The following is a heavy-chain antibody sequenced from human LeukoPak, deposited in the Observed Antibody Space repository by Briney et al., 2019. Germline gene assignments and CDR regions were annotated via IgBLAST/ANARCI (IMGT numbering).Heavy chain of an antibody. CDR2: FDPEDGET. CDR3: ATVIARRISMVRGVTLDY. J-gene: IGHJ4*02. Sequence: GASVKVSCKVSGYTLTELSMHWVRQASGKGLEWMGGFDPEDGETIYAQKFQGRVTMTEDTSTDTAYMELSSLRSEDTAVYYCATVIARRISMVRGVTLDYWGQGTLVTVSS. CDR1: GYTLTELS. V-gene: IGHV1-24*01. D-gene: IGHD3-10*01.